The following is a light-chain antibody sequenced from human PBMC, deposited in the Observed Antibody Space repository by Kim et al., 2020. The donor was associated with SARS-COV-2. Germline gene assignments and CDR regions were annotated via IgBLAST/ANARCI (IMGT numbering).Light chain of an antibody. CDR2: GAF. V-gene: IGKV1-16*02. CDR1: QGINNH. CDR3: QQYSNNPRT. J-gene: IGKJ1*01. Sequence: DIQLTQSPSSLSAFVGDRITITCRASQGINNHLVWFQKKPGKAPRSLIYGAFILLSGVPSKFIGGRSGTNFTLTISSLQPEDVATYYCQQYSNNPRTIGPGTTVEIK.